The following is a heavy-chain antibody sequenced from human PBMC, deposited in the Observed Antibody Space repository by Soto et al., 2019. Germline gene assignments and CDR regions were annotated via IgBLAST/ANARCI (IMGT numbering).Heavy chain of an antibody. CDR2: IIPILGIA. CDR3: ARDGVEIGFDY. D-gene: IGHD3-16*01. CDR1: GGTFSSYT. Sequence: ASVKVSCKASGGTFSSYTISWVRQAPGQGLEWMGRIIPILGIANYAQKFQGRVTITADKSTSTAYMELSSLRSEDTAVYYCARDGVEIGFDYWGQGTLVTVSS. J-gene: IGHJ4*02. V-gene: IGHV1-69*04.